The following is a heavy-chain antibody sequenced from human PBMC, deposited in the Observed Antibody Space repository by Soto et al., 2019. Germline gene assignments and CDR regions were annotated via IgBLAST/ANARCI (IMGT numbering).Heavy chain of an antibody. J-gene: IGHJ4*02. Sequence: GGSLRLSCAASGFNFPPWSMNWVRQAPGKGLEWLSHINGASEIRYRDSVKGRFTISRDNVRNYLYLDMTSLRAEDTAMYYCARQDGWGSLDYWGQGTLVTVSS. CDR3: ARQDGWGSLDY. D-gene: IGHD3-10*01. V-gene: IGHV3-48*01. CDR2: INGASEI. CDR1: GFNFPPWS.